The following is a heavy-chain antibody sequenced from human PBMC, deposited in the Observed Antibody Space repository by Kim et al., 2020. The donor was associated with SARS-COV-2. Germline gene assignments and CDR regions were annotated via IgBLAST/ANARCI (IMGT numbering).Heavy chain of an antibody. D-gene: IGHD3-10*01. J-gene: IGHJ6*02. CDR2: ISYDGSNK. CDR3: ARAGGPSPGYYGSGSYYKRPYYYYGMDV. V-gene: IGHV3-30*03. CDR1: GFTFSSYG. Sequence: GGSLRLSCAASGFTFSSYGMHWVRQAPGKGLEWVAVISYDGSNKYYVDSVKGRFTISRDNSKNTLYLQMNSLRAEDTAVYYCARAGGPSPGYYGSGSYYKRPYYYYGMDVWGQGTTVTVSS.